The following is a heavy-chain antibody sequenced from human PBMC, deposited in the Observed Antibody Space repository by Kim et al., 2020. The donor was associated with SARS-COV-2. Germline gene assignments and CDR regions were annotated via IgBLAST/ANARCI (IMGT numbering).Heavy chain of an antibody. J-gene: IGHJ2*01. CDR1: GGSINNNDHY. CDR3: ATAGVYTASYFRI. V-gene: IGHV4-39*07. CDR2: VFHSGGA. Sequence: SETLSLTCTVSGGSINNNDHYWGWIRQPPGKGLEWIGNVFHSGGAYYTPSLQSRVTISLETSKSQFSLQLDSVTAADTAVYYCATAGVYTASYFRIWGRGTLVTVSS. D-gene: IGHD3-10*01.